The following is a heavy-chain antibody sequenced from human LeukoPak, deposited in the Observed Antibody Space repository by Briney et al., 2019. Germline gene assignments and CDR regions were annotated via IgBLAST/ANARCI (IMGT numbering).Heavy chain of an antibody. J-gene: IGHJ4*02. V-gene: IGHV3-21*01. CDR3: ARVGGNYYDSSGYYLFDY. D-gene: IGHD3-22*01. CDR2: ISSSSSYI. CDR1: GFTFSSYS. Sequence: GGSLRLSCAASGFTFSSYSMNWVRQAPGKGLKWVSSISSSSSYIYYADSVKGRFTISRDNAKNSLYLQMNSLRAEDTAVYYCARVGGNYYDSSGYYLFDYWGQGTLVTVSS.